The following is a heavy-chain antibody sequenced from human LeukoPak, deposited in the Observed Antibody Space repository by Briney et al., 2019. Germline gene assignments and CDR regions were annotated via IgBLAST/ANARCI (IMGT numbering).Heavy chain of an antibody. V-gene: IGHV3-48*04. CDR1: GFTFSSYS. Sequence: GGSLRLSCAASGFTFSSYSMNWVRQAPGKGLEWVSYISSSSNTIYYADSVKGRFTISRDNAKNSLYLQMNSLRAEDTAVYYCARDTPLSSSWLYYYYYMDVWGKGTTVTVSS. CDR2: ISSSSNTI. D-gene: IGHD6-13*01. CDR3: ARDTPLSSSWLYYYYYMDV. J-gene: IGHJ6*03.